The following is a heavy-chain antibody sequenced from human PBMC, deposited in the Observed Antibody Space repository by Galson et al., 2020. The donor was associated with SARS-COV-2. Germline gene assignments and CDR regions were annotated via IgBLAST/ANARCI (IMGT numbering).Heavy chain of an antibody. CDR3: ARMNYGGGSYYFDY. J-gene: IGHJ4*02. D-gene: IGHD4-17*01. Sequence: SETLSLTCTVSGGSISTSYWSWIRRPPAKGVEWIGYIYDSVITDYNPSLQSRVTISVAKSKNQVSLKVTSVTAADTAVYYCARMNYGGGSYYFDYWGQGALVTVSS. V-gene: IGHV4-59*12. CDR1: GGSISTSY. CDR2: IYDSVIT.